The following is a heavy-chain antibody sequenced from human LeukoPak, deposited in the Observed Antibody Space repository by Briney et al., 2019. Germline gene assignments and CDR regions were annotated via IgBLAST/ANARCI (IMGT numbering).Heavy chain of an antibody. CDR1: GSTFSYYS. J-gene: IGHJ4*02. CDR3: AKSSYYDSSGYYREYYFDY. CDR2: ITGSAGST. D-gene: IGHD3-22*01. V-gene: IGHV3-23*01. Sequence: GGSPRLSCAASGSTFSYYSMSWVRQAPGKGLEWVSGITGSAGSTHYADSVKGRFTISRDNTKNTLYLQMNSLRAEDTAIYYCAKSSYYDSSGYYREYYFDYWGQGTLVTVSS.